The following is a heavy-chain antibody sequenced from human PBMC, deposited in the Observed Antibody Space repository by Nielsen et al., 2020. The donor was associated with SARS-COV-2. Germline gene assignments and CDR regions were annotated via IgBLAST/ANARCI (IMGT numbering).Heavy chain of an antibody. CDR3: ARFRGDGYNSNNDY. CDR2: IIPIFGTA. V-gene: IGHV1-69*13. CDR1: GGTFSSYA. J-gene: IGHJ4*02. Sequence: SVKVSCKASGGTFSSYAISWVRQAPGQGLEWMGGIIPIFGTANYAQKFQGRVTITADESTSTVYMELSSLRSEDTAVYYCARFRGDGYNSNNDYWGQGTLVTVSS. D-gene: IGHD5-24*01.